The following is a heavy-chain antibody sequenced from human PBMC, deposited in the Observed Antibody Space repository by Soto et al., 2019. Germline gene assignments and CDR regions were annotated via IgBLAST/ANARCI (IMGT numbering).Heavy chain of an antibody. D-gene: IGHD5-18*01. Sequence: QLQLQESGPGVVKASDTLSLTCAVSGGSINIPTHYWGWIRQPPGKGLEWIGIIHRSGSTYYNPSLRSRVTITIDTSNTQFSLRLTSVTASDRAVYYCARRGMSVDSYDPWGQGTLVTVSS. V-gene: IGHV4-39*01. CDR2: IHRSGST. CDR3: ARRGMSVDSYDP. J-gene: IGHJ5*02. CDR1: GGSINIPTHY.